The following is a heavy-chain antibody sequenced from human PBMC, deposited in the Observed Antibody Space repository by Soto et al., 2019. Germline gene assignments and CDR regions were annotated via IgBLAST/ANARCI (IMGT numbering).Heavy chain of an antibody. D-gene: IGHD3-9*01. V-gene: IGHV5-51*01. CDR3: ARKDISGNSVDF. CDR1: GYSFTTYW. CDR2: IYPGDSDT. Sequence: GESLKISCKASGYSFTTYWIGWVRQMPGKGLEWMGIIYPGDSDTRYSPSFQGQVTISADKSISTAYLQWSSLKASDSAMFYCARKDISGNSVDFWGQGTLVTVSS. J-gene: IGHJ4*02.